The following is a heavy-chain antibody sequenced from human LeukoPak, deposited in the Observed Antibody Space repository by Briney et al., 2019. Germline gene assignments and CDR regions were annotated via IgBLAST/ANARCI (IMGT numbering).Heavy chain of an antibody. CDR3: ATGYDFGFDP. Sequence: GGSLRLSCAASRFTVSSNYMSWVRQAPGKGLEWVSIIYSGGTIHYADSVKGRFTISRDNTKNTLYLQMNSLRAEDTAVYYCATGYDFGFDPWGQGTLVTVSS. J-gene: IGHJ5*02. CDR2: IYSGGTI. V-gene: IGHV3-53*01. CDR1: RFTVSSNY. D-gene: IGHD5-12*01.